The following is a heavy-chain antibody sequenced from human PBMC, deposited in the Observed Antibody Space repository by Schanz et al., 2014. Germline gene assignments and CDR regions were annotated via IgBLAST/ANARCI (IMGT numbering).Heavy chain of an antibody. CDR1: GGTFTGYY. V-gene: IGHV1-2*04. CDR2: INPNSGTT. CDR3: ARAFGGYDPAGALDY. Sequence: QVQLVQSGAEVKKPGSPVKVSCKSSGGTFTGYYMHWVRQAPGQGLEWMGWINPNSGTTNYAQKFQGWVTMTRDTSISTAYMELSRLKSDDTAVYYCARAFGGYDPAGALDYWGQGTLVTVSS. J-gene: IGHJ4*02. D-gene: IGHD5-12*01.